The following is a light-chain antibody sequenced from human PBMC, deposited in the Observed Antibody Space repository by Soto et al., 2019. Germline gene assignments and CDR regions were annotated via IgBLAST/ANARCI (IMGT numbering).Light chain of an antibody. Sequence: DIQMTQSPSSLSASVGDRVTITCRASQSISTYLNWYQQKPGKAPKLLIYATSRLQSGVPSRFSGSGSGTDFTLTISSLQPYDFATYYCQQSYGTPPTFGQGTKLEIK. V-gene: IGKV1-39*01. CDR2: ATS. J-gene: IGKJ2*01. CDR1: QSISTY. CDR3: QQSYGTPPT.